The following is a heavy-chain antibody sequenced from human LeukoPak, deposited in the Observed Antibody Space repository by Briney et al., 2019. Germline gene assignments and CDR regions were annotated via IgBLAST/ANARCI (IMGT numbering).Heavy chain of an antibody. CDR1: GFTFSSYS. Sequence: GGSLRLSCAASGFTFSSYSMNWVRQAPGKGLEWVSSISSSSSYIYYADSVKGRFTISRDNAKNSLYLQMNSLRAEDTAVYYCARGGEITYYDFWSGDLEIDYWGQGTLVTVSS. CDR3: ARGGEITYYDFWSGDLEIDY. V-gene: IGHV3-21*01. J-gene: IGHJ4*02. D-gene: IGHD3-3*01. CDR2: ISSSSSYI.